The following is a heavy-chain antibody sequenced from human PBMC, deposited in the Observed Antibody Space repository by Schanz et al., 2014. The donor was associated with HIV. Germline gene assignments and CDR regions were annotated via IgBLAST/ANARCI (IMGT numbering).Heavy chain of an antibody. Sequence: QVQLVQSGAEVKKPGASVKVSCKASGYTFIGYYMHWVRQAPGQGLGGMGWINPNSGGADSAQKFQGRVTMTRDTSISTAYLELSRLRSDDTAVYYCARGRSSAWYDYWGPGTLVTVSS. J-gene: IGHJ4*02. CDR3: ARGRSSAWYDY. CDR2: INPNSGGA. V-gene: IGHV1-2*02. CDR1: GYTFIGYY. D-gene: IGHD6-13*01.